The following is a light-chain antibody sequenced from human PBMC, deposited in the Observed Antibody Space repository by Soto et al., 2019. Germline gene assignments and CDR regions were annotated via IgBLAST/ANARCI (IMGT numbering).Light chain of an antibody. V-gene: IGKV3-20*01. CDR3: QQYGSSPRT. CDR1: HTISSSY. Sequence: EIVLTHSPGTLSLSPLERATLSCMSSHTISSSYIAWYQQKPGQCPRLLIYGASSRATGIPDRFSGSGSGTDFTLIISRLEPEDFAMYYCQQYGSSPRTFGQGTKVDI. CDR2: GAS. J-gene: IGKJ1*01.